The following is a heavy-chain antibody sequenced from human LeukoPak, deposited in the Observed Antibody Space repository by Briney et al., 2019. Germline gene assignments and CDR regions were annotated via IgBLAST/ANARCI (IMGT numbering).Heavy chain of an antibody. D-gene: IGHD2-15*01. V-gene: IGHV4-31*03. CDR2: IYYSGST. CDR1: GGSISSGGYY. Sequence: PSETLSLTCTVSGGSISSGGYYWSWIRQHPGKGLEWIGYIYYSGSTYYNPSLKSRVTISVDTSKNQFSLKLSSVTAADTAVYYCARAGSGGSRRAAFDIWGQGTMVTVSS. J-gene: IGHJ3*02. CDR3: ARAGSGGSRRAAFDI.